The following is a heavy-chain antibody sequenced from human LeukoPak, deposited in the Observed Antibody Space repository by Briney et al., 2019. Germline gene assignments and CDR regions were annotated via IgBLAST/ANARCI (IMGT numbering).Heavy chain of an antibody. J-gene: IGHJ4*02. V-gene: IGHV4-38-2*02. Sequence: SETLSLTCTVSGYSISSGYYWGWIRQPPGKGLEWIGSIYHSGSTYYNPSLKSRVTISVDTSKNQFSLKLSSVTAADTAVYYCARRAGGYSHPYDYWGQGILVTVSS. CDR3: ARRAGGYSHPYDY. CDR2: IYHSGST. D-gene: IGHD4-23*01. CDR1: GYSISSGYY.